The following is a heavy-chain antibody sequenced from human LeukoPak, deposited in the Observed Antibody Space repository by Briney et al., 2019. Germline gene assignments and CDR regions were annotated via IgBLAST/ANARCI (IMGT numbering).Heavy chain of an antibody. D-gene: IGHD4-17*01. CDR3: ARVFYGDYGYFDY. CDR1: GYTFSSYG. V-gene: IGHV1-18*01. CDR2: ISPYNGNT. J-gene: IGHJ4*02. Sequence: ASVKVSCKSSGYTFSSYGITWVRQAPGQGLEWMGWISPYNGNTNYAQNLQGRVTMTIDTSTKTAYMDLRSLTSDDTAVYYCARVFYGDYGYFDYWGRGTLVTVSS.